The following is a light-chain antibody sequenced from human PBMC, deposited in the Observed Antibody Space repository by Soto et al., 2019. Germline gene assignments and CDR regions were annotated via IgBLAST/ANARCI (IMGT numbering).Light chain of an antibody. CDR2: TNN. CDR3: AAWDDSLNGRYV. CDR1: SSNIGSHP. V-gene: IGLV1-44*01. J-gene: IGLJ1*01. Sequence: QSVLTQPPSASGTPGQRVTISCSGSSSNIGSHPVNWYQLLPGAAPRVLMYTNNQRPSGVPDRFSGSKSGTSASLAISGLQPEDEADYYCAAWDDSLNGRYVFGTGTKLTVL.